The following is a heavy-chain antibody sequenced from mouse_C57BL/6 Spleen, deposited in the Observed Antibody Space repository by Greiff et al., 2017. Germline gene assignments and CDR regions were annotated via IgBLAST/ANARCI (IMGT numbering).Heavy chain of an antibody. J-gene: IGHJ2*01. CDR1: GYTFTSYW. CDR3: ARAVGFDY. D-gene: IGHD1-1*01. V-gene: IGHV1-59*01. Sequence: QVQLQQPGAELVRPGTSVKLSCKASGYTFTSYWMHWVKQRPGQGLEWIGVIDPSDSYTNYNQKFKGKATLTVDTSSSTAYMQLSSLTSEDSAVYYCARAVGFDYWSQGTTLTVSS. CDR2: IDPSDSYT.